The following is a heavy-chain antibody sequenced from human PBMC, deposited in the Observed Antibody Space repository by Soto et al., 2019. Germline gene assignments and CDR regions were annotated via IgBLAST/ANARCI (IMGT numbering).Heavy chain of an antibody. J-gene: IGHJ3*01. CDR2: INPSGGGP. Sequence: QVQLMQSGAEVKQPGASVKVSCKASGYTFTNYYMHWVRQVPGQGLEWMGIINPSGGGPAHAQNFRGRLTTTSDTSTTTIYRELNSLRSEDTAVYFCARYDMGGDGALDVWGQGTMVTVSS. V-gene: IGHV1-46*03. CDR3: ARYDMGGDGALDV. CDR1: GYTFTNYY. D-gene: IGHD3-16*01.